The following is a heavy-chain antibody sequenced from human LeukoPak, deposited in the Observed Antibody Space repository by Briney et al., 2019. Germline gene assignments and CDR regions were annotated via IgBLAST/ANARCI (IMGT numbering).Heavy chain of an antibody. CDR2: ISSSGTNI. CDR1: EFTFYRYE. V-gene: IGHV3-48*03. Sequence: GGSLRLSCAASEFTFYRYEMNWVRQAPGKGLEWVSYISSSGTNIFYADSVKGRFTISRDNAKNSLYLQMNSLRADDTSVYTCASGYTYFDYWGQGTLVTVSS. J-gene: IGHJ4*02. CDR3: ASGYTYFDY. D-gene: IGHD5-12*01.